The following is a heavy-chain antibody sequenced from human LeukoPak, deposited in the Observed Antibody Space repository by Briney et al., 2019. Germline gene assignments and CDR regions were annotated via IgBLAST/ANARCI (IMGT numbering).Heavy chain of an antibody. V-gene: IGHV4-39*07. Sequence: SETLSLTCSVSGGPISGSSYYWGWIRQPTGKGPEWIGSIYYSGSTHNNPSLESRVTISVDTSKNQFSLKLRSVTAADTAVYYSARDSHASGYNLPHWFDPWGQGTLVTVSS. J-gene: IGHJ5*02. CDR2: IYYSGST. D-gene: IGHD1-1*01. CDR3: ARDSHASGYNLPHWFDP. CDR1: GGPISGSSYY.